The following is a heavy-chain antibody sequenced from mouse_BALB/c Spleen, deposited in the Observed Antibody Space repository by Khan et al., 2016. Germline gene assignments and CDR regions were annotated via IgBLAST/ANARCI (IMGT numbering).Heavy chain of an antibody. CDR3: AKIDYGDDGAY. CDR2: INTETGEP. Sequence: QIQLVQSGPELKKPGETVKISCKASGYTFTDYSMHWVKQAPGKGLKWMGWINTETGEPTYADDFKGRFAFSLETSASTAYLQINNLKNEDTATYFCAKIDYGDDGAYWGQGTLVTVSA. V-gene: IGHV9-2-1*01. CDR1: GYTFTDYS. D-gene: IGHD2-2*01. J-gene: IGHJ3*01.